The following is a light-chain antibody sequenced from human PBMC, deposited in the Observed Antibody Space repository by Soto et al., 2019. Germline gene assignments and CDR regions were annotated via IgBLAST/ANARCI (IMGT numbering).Light chain of an antibody. CDR2: KAS. J-gene: IGKJ1*01. CDR3: QHYNSYSEA. CDR1: QTISSW. V-gene: IGKV1-5*03. Sequence: DIQMTQSPSTLSGSVGDRVTITCRASQTISSWLAWYQQKPGKAPKLLIYKASTLKSGVPSRFSGSGSGTEFTLTISSLQSDDFATYYCQHYNSYSEAVGQGTKVDIK.